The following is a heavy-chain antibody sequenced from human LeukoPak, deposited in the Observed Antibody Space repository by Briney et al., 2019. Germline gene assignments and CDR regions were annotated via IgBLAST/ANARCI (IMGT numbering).Heavy chain of an antibody. V-gene: IGHV4-4*09. D-gene: IGHD3-10*01. CDR3: ARVLVMWNGSGSYYGY. CDR1: GGSISSYY. Sequence: PSETLSLTCTVSGGSISSYYWSWIRQPPGKGLEWIGYIYTSGSTNYNPSLKSRVTISVDTSKNQFSLKLSSVTAADTAVYYCARVLVMWNGSGSYYGYWGQGTLVTVSS. CDR2: IYTSGST. J-gene: IGHJ4*02.